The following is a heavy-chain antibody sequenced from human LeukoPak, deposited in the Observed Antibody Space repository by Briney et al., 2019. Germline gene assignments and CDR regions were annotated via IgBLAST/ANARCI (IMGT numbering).Heavy chain of an antibody. J-gene: IGHJ4*02. CDR3: QFFFLGYSEDY. V-gene: IGHV3-15*01. CDR1: GLNFSYAW. CDR2: LKTITDGGTT. D-gene: IGHD3-22*01. Sequence: GGSLRLSCAASGLNFSYAWMSWVRQAPGKGLEWVGRLKTITDGGTTDYAAPVKGRFNISRDDSKNTPYLQMNSLKTEDTGLYYCQFFFLGYSEDYWGQGSLVAVTS.